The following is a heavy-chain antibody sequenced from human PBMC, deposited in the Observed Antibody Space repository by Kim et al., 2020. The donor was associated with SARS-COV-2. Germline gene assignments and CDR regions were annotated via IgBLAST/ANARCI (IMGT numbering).Heavy chain of an antibody. V-gene: IGHV3-7*01. CDR3: ARHHAASLDH. D-gene: IGHD2-2*01. CDR1: GFTFSDHW. CDR2: IGQDGTRT. J-gene: IGHJ1*01. Sequence: GGSLRLSYAGSGFTFSDHWMTWVRQAPGKGLEWVANIGQDGTRTNYVDSLEGRFTVSRDNAKNSVYLQMNSLRAEDTAVYFCARHHAASLDHWGQGTLVTVSS.